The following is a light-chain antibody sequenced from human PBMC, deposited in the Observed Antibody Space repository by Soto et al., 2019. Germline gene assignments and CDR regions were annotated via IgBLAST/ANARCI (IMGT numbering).Light chain of an antibody. CDR3: QQRSNWAT. CDR1: QTISRNY. V-gene: IGKV3-11*01. CDR2: DAS. Sequence: ILLTQSPGTLSLSPGERVTLSCGASQTISRNYLAWYQQKPGQAPRLLIYDASNRATGIPARLSGSGSVTEFTLTISSIAPEDFAVYYCQQRSNWATFGPGTKVDIK. J-gene: IGKJ3*01.